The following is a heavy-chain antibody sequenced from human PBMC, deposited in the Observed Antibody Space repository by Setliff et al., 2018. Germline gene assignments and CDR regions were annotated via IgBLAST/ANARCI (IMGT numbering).Heavy chain of an antibody. J-gene: IGHJ4*02. CDR2: ISSSSSTI. CDR1: GFTFSSYA. V-gene: IGHV3-48*01. Sequence: AGGSLRLSCAASGFTFSSYAMHWVRQAPGKGLEWVSYISSSSSTIYYADSVKGRFTISRDNAKNSLYLQMNSLRAEDTAVYYCARVSGREQLEDYFDYWGQGTLVTVSS. CDR3: ARVSGREQLEDYFDY. D-gene: IGHD6-6*01.